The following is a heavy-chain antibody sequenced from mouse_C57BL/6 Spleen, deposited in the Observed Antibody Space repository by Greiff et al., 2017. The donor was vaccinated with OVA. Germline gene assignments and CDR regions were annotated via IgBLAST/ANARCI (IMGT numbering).Heavy chain of an antibody. V-gene: IGHV1-15*01. J-gene: IGHJ3*01. CDR1: GYTFTDYE. CDR3: TRRPWFAY. CDR2: LDPETGGT. Sequence: VQLHQSGAELVRPGASVTLSCKASGYTFTDYEMHWVKQTPGHGLEWIGALDPETGGTAYNQKFKGKATLTADKSSSTAYMELRSLTSEDSAVYYCTRRPWFAYWGQGTLVTVSS.